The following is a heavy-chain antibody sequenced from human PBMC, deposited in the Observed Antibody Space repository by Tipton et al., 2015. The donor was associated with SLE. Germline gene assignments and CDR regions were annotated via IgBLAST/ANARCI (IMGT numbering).Heavy chain of an antibody. CDR2: ISASGST. Sequence: TLSLTCTVSCGSIISGGYYWSWIRQHPGKGLEWIGDISASGSTFYNPSLKSRVTMLVDTSKNEFSLTLSSVTAADTAVYYCTRRTIDVRPYYFDYWGQGTLVTVSS. CDR3: TRRTIDVRPYYFDY. D-gene: IGHD3-10*02. CDR1: CGSIISGGYY. V-gene: IGHV4-39*01. J-gene: IGHJ4*02.